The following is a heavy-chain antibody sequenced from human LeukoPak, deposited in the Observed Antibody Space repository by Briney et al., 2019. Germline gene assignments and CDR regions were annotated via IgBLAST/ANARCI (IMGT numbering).Heavy chain of an antibody. D-gene: IGHD3-10*01. V-gene: IGHV3-74*01. CDR3: SRDTFGHHDY. Sequence: GGSLRLSCAASGYTFSSFWMHWARQAPGKGLVWVSRITPDGSYSTYADSVKGRFTISRDNARNTLFLKMNGLRAEDTAVYYCSRDTFGHHDYWGQGTLVTVSS. CDR1: GYTFSSFW. J-gene: IGHJ4*02. CDR2: ITPDGSYS.